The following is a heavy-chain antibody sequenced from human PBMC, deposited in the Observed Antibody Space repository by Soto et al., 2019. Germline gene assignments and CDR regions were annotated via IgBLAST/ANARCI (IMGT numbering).Heavy chain of an antibody. CDR3: GKDTPILDWLSTCDH. J-gene: IGHJ4*02. D-gene: IGHD3-3*01. V-gene: IGHV3-23*01. Sequence: GGSLRLSCVASGFNFNNYAMSWVRQAPGKGLEWVAAMSGVGGSIYYADSVKGRFTISRDNSKNTLFLQMSSLRAEDTAVYYWGKDTPILDWLSTCDHWGQGTLVTVSS. CDR1: GFNFNNYA. CDR2: MSGVGGSI.